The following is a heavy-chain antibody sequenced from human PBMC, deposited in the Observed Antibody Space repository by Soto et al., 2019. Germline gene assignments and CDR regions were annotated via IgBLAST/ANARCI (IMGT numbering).Heavy chain of an antibody. CDR1: GGSFSGYY. D-gene: IGHD2-15*01. CDR3: ARGVVLHWFDP. Sequence: LETLSLTCAVYGGSFSGYYWSWIRQPPGKGLEWIGEINHSGSTNYNPSLKSRVTISVDTSKNQFSLKLSSVTAADTAVYYCARGVVLHWFDPWGQGTLVTVSS. CDR2: INHSGST. V-gene: IGHV4-34*01. J-gene: IGHJ5*02.